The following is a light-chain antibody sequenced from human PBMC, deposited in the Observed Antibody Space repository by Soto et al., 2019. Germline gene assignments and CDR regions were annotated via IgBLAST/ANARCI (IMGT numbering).Light chain of an antibody. J-gene: IGKJ1*01. V-gene: IGKV3-11*01. CDR3: QQCATWPPKWS. Sequence: EVVLTQSPATLSLSPGEKATLSCRASQSISTFLAWYQQKPGLAPRLLIYDASNRDTGIPDRFSGSGSGTDVTLTLSSLEPEDFSVYDWQQCATWPPKWSFGQGTKVEIK. CDR1: QSISTF. CDR2: DAS.